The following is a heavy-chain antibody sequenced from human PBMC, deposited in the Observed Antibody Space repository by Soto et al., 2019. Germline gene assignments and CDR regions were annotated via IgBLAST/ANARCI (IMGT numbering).Heavy chain of an antibody. D-gene: IGHD3-10*01. Sequence: ASVKVSCKASGYTFTSYAMHWVRQAPGQRLEWMGWINAGNGNTKYSQKFQGRVTITRDTSASTAYMELSSLRSEDTAVYYCARDAAFGELLSTDYGMEVWGQGTMVTVSS. V-gene: IGHV1-3*01. CDR3: ARDAAFGELLSTDYGMEV. CDR1: GYTFTSYA. CDR2: INAGNGNT. J-gene: IGHJ6*02.